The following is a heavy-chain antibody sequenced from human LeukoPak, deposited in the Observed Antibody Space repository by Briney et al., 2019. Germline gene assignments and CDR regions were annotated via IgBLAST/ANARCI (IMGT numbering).Heavy chain of an antibody. CDR2: IYYSGST. CDR1: GGSISSGGYY. Sequence: SQTLSLTCTVSGGSISSGGYYWSWIRQHPGKGLEWIGCIYYSGSTHYTPSLKSRVTISVDTSKNQFSLKLSSVTAADTALYYCARPGYDSSGYRIDYFDYWGQGTLVTVPS. D-gene: IGHD3-22*01. CDR3: ARPGYDSSGYRIDYFDY. J-gene: IGHJ4*02. V-gene: IGHV4-31*03.